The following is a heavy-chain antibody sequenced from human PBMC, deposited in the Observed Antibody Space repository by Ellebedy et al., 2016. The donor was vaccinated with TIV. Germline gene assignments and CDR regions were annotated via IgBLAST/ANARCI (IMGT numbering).Heavy chain of an antibody. D-gene: IGHD1-26*01. CDR1: GYTLSNYG. CDR3: TRDDRFSGTWYSAYFQY. J-gene: IGHJ1*01. CDR2: VNTHKGNT. Sequence: ASVKVSCXASGYTLSNYGISWVRQVPGQGLEWMGWVNTHKGNTNYAPKFRGRVTMTIDTSTSTVYMELRSLASDDTAVYYCTRDDRFSGTWYSAYFQYWGQGTLVTVSS. V-gene: IGHV1-18*01.